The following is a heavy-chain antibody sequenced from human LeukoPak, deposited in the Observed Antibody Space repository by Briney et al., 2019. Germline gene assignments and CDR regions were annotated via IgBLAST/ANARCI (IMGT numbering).Heavy chain of an antibody. CDR1: GGSFNGYY. Sequence: SETLSLTCAVYGGSFNGYYWSWIRQPPGKGLEWIGEINHSGSTYYNPSLKSRVIISVDTSKKQFSLKVRSVTAADTAVYYCARDQSATAMVAFDYWGQGTLVTVSS. D-gene: IGHD5-18*01. CDR2: INHSGST. V-gene: IGHV4-34*01. CDR3: ARDQSATAMVAFDY. J-gene: IGHJ4*02.